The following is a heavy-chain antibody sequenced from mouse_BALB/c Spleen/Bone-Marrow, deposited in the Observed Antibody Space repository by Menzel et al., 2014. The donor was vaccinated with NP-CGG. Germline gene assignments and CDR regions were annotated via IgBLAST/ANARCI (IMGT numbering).Heavy chain of an antibody. CDR1: GYTFTSYW. CDR2: INPSTGYT. Sequence: QVQLQQSGAELAKPGASVKMSCKASGYTFTSYWMHWVKQRPGQGLEWIGYINPSTGYTEYNQKFKDKATLTADKSSSTAYMQLSSLTSEDSAVYFCARGRCAYWGQGTLVTVSA. J-gene: IGHJ3*01. V-gene: IGHV1-7*01. CDR3: ARGRCAY.